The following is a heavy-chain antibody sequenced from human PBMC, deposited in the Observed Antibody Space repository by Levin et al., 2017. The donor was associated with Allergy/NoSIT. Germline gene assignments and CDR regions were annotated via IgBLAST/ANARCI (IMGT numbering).Heavy chain of an antibody. CDR1: GFPLSRYD. D-gene: IGHD6-13*01. Sequence: ASVKVSCAASGFPLSRYDMHWVRQAPGKGLEWVSGIDTAGNSYYPDSVKGRFTFSRENAKNSLYLQMNSLRAGDTAVFYCARAPAGTHYFDYWGQGTLVTVSS. CDR3: ARAPAGTHYFDY. CDR2: IDTAGNS. V-gene: IGHV3-13*04. J-gene: IGHJ4*02.